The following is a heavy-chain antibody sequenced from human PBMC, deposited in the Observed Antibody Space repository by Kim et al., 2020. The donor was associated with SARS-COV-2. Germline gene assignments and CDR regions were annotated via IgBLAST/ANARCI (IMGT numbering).Heavy chain of an antibody. CDR3: ATAGWYRINY. CDR2: SA. Sequence: SANYNPSLKSRVTISVDKSKNQFSLKLSSVTAADTAVYYCATAGWYRINYWGQGTLVTVSS. D-gene: IGHD2-15*01. J-gene: IGHJ4*02. V-gene: IGHV4-4*02.